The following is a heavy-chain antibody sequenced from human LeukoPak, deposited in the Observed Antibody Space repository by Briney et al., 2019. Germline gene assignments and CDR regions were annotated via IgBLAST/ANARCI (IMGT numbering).Heavy chain of an antibody. J-gene: IGHJ3*01. CDR3: AKVRSSTSSTGAFAV. CDR1: GFTFSSYG. V-gene: IGHV3-30*02. CDR2: IRYDGSNK. D-gene: IGHD6-6*01. Sequence: GGSLRLSCAASGFTFSSYGMHWVRQAPGKGLEWVTFIRYDGSNKYYADSVKGRFTISRDNPKNTLYLQMNSLRAEDTAVYYCAKVRSSTSSTGAFAVWGQGTMVTVSS.